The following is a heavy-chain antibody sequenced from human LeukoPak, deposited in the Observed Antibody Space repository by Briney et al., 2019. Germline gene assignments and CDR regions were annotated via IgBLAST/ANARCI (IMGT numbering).Heavy chain of an antibody. J-gene: IGHJ4*02. CDR2: WHDGSHK. CDR3: AREIFGSGSYPDF. D-gene: IGHD3-10*01. Sequence: GRSLRLSCAASGFSFDTYAMHWVRQAPGQGLEWVAFWHDGSHKFYSNSVRGQFTISRDNSKNTVYLQMNNLRPDDTAVYYCAREIFGSGSYPDFWGQGTLVTVSS. V-gene: IGHV3-33*01. CDR1: GFSFDTYA.